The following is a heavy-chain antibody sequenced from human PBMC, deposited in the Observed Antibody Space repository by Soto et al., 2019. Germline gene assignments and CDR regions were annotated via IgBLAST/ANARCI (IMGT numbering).Heavy chain of an antibody. CDR1: GFTFNTYN. D-gene: IGHD1-26*01. CDR3: ARGLIIGSHYSGGWYYFDS. V-gene: IGHV3-48*01. CDR2: ISDSSNTI. J-gene: IGHJ4*02. Sequence: GSLRLSCAASGFTFNTYNMNWVRQAPGKGLDWVSYISDSSNTIHYADSVKGRFTISRDNAKNSLYLQMNSLRAEDTAVYYCARGLIIGSHYSGGWYYFDSWGQGTQVTVSS.